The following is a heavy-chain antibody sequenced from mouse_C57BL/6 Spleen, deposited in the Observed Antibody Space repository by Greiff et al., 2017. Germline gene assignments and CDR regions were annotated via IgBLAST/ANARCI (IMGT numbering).Heavy chain of an antibody. CDR2: IHPNSGST. V-gene: IGHV1-64*01. J-gene: IGHJ1*03. Sequence: QVQLKQPGAELVKPGASVKLSCKASGYTFTSYWMHWVKQRPGQGLEWIGMIHPNSGSTNYNEKFKSKATLTVDKSSSTAYMQLSSLTSEDSAVYYCARGGNYYGSSYFEVWGTGTTVTVSS. D-gene: IGHD1-1*01. CDR1: GYTFTSYW. CDR3: ARGGNYYGSSYFEV.